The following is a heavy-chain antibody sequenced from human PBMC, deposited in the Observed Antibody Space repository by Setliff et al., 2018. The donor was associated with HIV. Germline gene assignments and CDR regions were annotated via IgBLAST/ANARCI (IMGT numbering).Heavy chain of an antibody. CDR3: ARGRGDGYNSFDFDY. V-gene: IGHV1-2*02. J-gene: IGHJ4*02. Sequence: ASVKVSCKASGYTFTGYYMHWVRQAPGQGLEWMGWINPNNGGTNYAQKFQGRVTMTRDTSISTAYMELSRLRSDDTAVYYCARGRGDGYNSFDFDYWGQGTLVTVSS. CDR1: GYTFTGYY. CDR2: INPNNGGT. D-gene: IGHD5-12*01.